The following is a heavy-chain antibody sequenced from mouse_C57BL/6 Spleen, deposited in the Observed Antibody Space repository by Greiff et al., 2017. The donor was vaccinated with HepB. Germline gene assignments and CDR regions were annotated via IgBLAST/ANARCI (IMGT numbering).Heavy chain of an antibody. J-gene: IGHJ4*01. D-gene: IGHD1-1*01. CDR1: GYTFTSYW. CDR2: IYPGSGST. Sequence: QVQLQQPGAELVKPGASVKVSCKASGYTFTSYWITWVKQRPGQGLEWIGDIYPGSGSTNYNEKFKSKATLTVDTSSSTAYMQLSSLTSEDSAVYYCARCHYGSSPYAMDYWGQGTSVTVSS. CDR3: ARCHYGSSPYAMDY. V-gene: IGHV1-55*01.